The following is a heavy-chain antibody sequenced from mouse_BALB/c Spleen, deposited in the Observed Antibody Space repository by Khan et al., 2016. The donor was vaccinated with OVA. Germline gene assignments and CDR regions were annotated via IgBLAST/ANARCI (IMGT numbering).Heavy chain of an antibody. CDR1: GYLITSGCY. CDR2: ISYDGNN. J-gene: IGHJ2*01. V-gene: IGHV3-6*02. D-gene: IGHD1-1*01. CDR3: ARDEDYYCGDYFDY. Sequence: EVELVESGPGLVKPSQSLSLTCSVTGYLITSGCYWNWIRQFPGNKLEWMGHISYDGNNNYNPSLRNRISITRDTSKNQFFLRLNSVTTEDTATYYCARDEDYYCGDYFDYWGQGTTLTVSS.